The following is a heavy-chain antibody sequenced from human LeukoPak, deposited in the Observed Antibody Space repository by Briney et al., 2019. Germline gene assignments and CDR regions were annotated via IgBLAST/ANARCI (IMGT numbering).Heavy chain of an antibody. J-gene: IGHJ5*01. D-gene: IGHD6-13*01. CDR2: LSDSGANP. Sequence: GGPLRLPRAPSGFTLSSYPMRSLPPPPGQALASFSALSDSGANPYHAHSVQGRFTISRDKSKDTLYLQMNSLRAEDTAVYFCAKDYRYAIAAPGRQYNWFDSWGQGTLVTVSS. V-gene: IGHV3-23*01. CDR1: GFTLSSYP. CDR3: AKDYRYAIAAPGRQYNWFDS.